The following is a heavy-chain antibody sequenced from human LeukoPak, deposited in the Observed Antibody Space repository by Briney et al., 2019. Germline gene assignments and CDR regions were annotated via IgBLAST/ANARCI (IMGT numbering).Heavy chain of an antibody. D-gene: IGHD1-26*01. J-gene: IGHJ5*02. V-gene: IGHV3-72*01. CDR1: GFTFSDHY. CDR3: AREKVGARWFDP. Sequence: GGSLRLSCAASGFTFSDHYMDWVRQAPGKGLEWVGRTRNKANSYTTEYAASVKGRFTISRDDSKNSLYLQMNSLKTEDTAVYYCAREKVGARWFDPWGQGPLVTVS. CDR2: TRNKANSYTT.